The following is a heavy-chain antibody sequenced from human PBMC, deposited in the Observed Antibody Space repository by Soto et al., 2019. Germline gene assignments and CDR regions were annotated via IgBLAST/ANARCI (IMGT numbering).Heavy chain of an antibody. CDR3: ASRGARDYYDTSGYG. Sequence: QVQLVQSGAEVKKPGSSVKVSCKASGGTFSNYALSWVRQAPGQGLEWMGDIIPIFGTTNNTQRFQGRVTITADEATSTAYVEVSSLRSEDTAVYYCASRGARDYYDTSGYGWGQGTLVTVSS. D-gene: IGHD3-22*01. CDR2: IIPIFGTT. J-gene: IGHJ1*01. CDR1: GGTFSNYA. V-gene: IGHV1-69*12.